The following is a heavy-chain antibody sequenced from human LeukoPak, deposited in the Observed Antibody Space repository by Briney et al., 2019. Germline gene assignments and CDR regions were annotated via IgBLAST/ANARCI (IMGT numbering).Heavy chain of an antibody. V-gene: IGHV1-2*02. J-gene: IGHJ4*02. D-gene: IGHD2-15*01. CDR1: GYTFTGYY. Sequence: ASVKVSCKASGYTFTGYYMHWVRQAPGQGLEWMGWINPNSGGTNYAQKFQGRVTMTRDTSISTAYMELSRLRSEDTAVYYCARGSESYSMGDYWGQGTLVTVST. CDR2: INPNSGGT. CDR3: ARGSESYSMGDY.